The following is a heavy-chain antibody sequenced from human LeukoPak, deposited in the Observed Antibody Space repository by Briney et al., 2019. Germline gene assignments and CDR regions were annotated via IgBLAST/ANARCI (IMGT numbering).Heavy chain of an antibody. Sequence: AGGSLRLSCAASGFTFSGSAIHWVGQSSGKGLEWVGQIDKKDKGYATAAAYAASVKGRFTISRDDSINTAYLQMKSLKTEDTALYYCTRDSGTYNWFDPWGQGTLVTVSS. CDR2: IDKKDKGYATAA. J-gene: IGHJ5*02. CDR1: GFTFSGSA. CDR3: TRDSGTYNWFDP. D-gene: IGHD1-26*01. V-gene: IGHV3-73*01.